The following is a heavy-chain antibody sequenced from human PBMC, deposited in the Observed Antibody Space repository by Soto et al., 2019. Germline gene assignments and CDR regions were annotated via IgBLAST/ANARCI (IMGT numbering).Heavy chain of an antibody. CDR1: GFTFSSHG. CDR2: SSYDGRNE. J-gene: IGHJ6*02. D-gene: IGHD6-6*01. CDR3: ARDIAARPAEDYYYGMDV. Sequence: VGSLRLSCAAPGFTFSSHGMHWVRQVPGKGLEWVAVSSYDGRNEHHADSVKGRFTISRDNSINTLYLQMNSLRAEDTAVYHCARDIAARPAEDYYYGMDVWGQGITVTAP. V-gene: IGHV3-30*03.